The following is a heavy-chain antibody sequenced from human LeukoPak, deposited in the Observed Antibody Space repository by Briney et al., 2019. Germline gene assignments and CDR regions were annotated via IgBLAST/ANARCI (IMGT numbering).Heavy chain of an antibody. V-gene: IGHV1-24*01. CDR1: GYTLTELS. J-gene: IGHJ6*02. Sequence: ASVTVSCTVSGYTLTELSMHWVRPAPGKGKEWMGGFDSEDGEAIYAQKFQGRVTMTEDTSTVTAYMELSSLRSEDTAVYYCATVDSGYDFNYYYGMDVWGQGTTVTVSS. CDR3: ATVDSGYDFNYYYGMDV. CDR2: FDSEDGEA. D-gene: IGHD5-12*01.